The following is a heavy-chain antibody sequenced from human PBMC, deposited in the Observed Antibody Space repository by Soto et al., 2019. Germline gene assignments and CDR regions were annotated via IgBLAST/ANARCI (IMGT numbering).Heavy chain of an antibody. CDR2: INAGNGNT. CDR3: ARGTDGSGSGGVRQYYYYYGMDV. Sequence: ASVKVSCKASGYTFTSYAMHWVRQAPGQRLEWMGWINAGNGNTKYSQKFQGRVTITRDTSASTAYMELSSLRSEDTAVYYCARGTDGSGSGGVRQYYYYYGMDVWGQGTTVTSP. V-gene: IGHV1-3*01. CDR1: GYTFTSYA. J-gene: IGHJ6*02. D-gene: IGHD3-10*01.